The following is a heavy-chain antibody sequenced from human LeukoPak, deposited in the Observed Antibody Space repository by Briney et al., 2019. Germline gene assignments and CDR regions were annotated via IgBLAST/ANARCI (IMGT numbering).Heavy chain of an antibody. CDR3: AREGAAAVVPAAYFDY. J-gene: IGHJ4*02. CDR2: ISSSGSTI. D-gene: IGHD2-2*01. V-gene: IGHV3-11*01. Sequence: GGSLRLSCAASGFTFSDYYMSWIRQAPGKGLEWVSYISSSGSTIYYADSVKGLFTISRDNAKSSLYLQMNSLRAEDTAVYYCAREGAAAVVPAAYFDYWGQGTLVTVSS. CDR1: GFTFSDYY.